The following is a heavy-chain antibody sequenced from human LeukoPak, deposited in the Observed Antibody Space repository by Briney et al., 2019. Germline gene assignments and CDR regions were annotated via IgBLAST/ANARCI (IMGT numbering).Heavy chain of an antibody. CDR2: IKQDGSEK. D-gene: IGHD4-23*01. Sequence: PGGSLRLSCAASGFTFSSYEMNWVRQAPGKGLEWVANIKQDGSEKYYVDSVKGRFTISRDNAKNSLYLQMNSLRAEDTAVYYCANPGRLRWSFDYWGQGTLVTVSS. CDR1: GFTFSSYE. J-gene: IGHJ4*02. CDR3: ANPGRLRWSFDY. V-gene: IGHV3-7*03.